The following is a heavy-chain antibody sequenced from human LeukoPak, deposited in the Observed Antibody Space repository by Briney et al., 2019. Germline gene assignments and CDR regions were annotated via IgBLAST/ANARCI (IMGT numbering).Heavy chain of an antibody. J-gene: IGHJ4*02. D-gene: IGHD4-23*01. CDR1: GRYW. Sequence: GGSLRLSCAASGRYWMHWVRQAPGKGLVWVSHINSDGSWTSYADSVKGRFTISRDNSKNTLYLQMNSLRAEDTAVYYCARVYGGSRGQFDYWGKETLVTVS. CDR3: ARVYGGSRGQFDY. CDR2: INSDGSWT. V-gene: IGHV3-74*01.